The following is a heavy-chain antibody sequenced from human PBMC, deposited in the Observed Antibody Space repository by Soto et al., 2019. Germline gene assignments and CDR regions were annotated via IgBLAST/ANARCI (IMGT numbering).Heavy chain of an antibody. Sequence: SETLSLTCTVSVGSVSSYYWSWIRQPPGKGLEWIGYIYYSGSTNYNPSLKSRVTISVDTSKNQFSLKLSSVTAADTAVYYCARIHCTNGVCYIDYWGQGTLVTVSS. CDR1: VGSVSSYY. J-gene: IGHJ4*02. D-gene: IGHD2-8*01. CDR3: ARIHCTNGVCYIDY. CDR2: IYYSGST. V-gene: IGHV4-59*02.